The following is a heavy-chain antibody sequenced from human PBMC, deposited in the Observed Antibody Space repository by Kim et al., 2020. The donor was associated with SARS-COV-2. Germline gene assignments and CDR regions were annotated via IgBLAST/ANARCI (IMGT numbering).Heavy chain of an antibody. V-gene: IGHV3-48*03. Sequence: IYYADSVRGRFTISRDNNKNSLYLQMNSLRAEDTAVYYCARGPNYSPFDYWGQGTLVTVSS. CDR3: ARGPNYSPFDY. J-gene: IGHJ4*02. D-gene: IGHD4-4*01. CDR2: I.